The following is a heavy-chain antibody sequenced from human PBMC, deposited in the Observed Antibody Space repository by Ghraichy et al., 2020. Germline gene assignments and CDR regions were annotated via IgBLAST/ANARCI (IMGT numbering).Heavy chain of an antibody. CDR2: ISAYNGDT. D-gene: IGHD3-3*01. J-gene: IGHJ6*03. CDR3: ARVRVWSGYYTGYYYYMDV. V-gene: IGHV1-18*01. Sequence: ASVKVSCKASGYTFTSYGISWVRQAPAQGLEWMGWISAYNGDTNYAQKLQGRVTMTTDTSTSTAYMELRSLRSDDTAVYYCARVRVWSGYYTGYYYYMDVWGKGTTVTVSS. CDR1: GYTFTSYG.